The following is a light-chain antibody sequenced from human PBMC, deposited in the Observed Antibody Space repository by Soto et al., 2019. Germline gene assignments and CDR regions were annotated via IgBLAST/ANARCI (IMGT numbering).Light chain of an antibody. CDR1: QSVSSN. CDR3: QQYNNWAT. Sequence: EIVMTQSPATLSVSPGERATLSCRASQSVSSNLAWYQQKPGQAPRLLIYGASTRATGIPARFSGSGSGTEFTLTISSLQSEDFAVYYCQQYNNWATFGQGTKVKSN. J-gene: IGKJ1*01. CDR2: GAS. V-gene: IGKV3-15*01.